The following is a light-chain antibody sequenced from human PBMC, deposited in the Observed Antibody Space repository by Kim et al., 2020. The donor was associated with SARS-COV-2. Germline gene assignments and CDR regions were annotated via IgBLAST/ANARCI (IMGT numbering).Light chain of an antibody. CDR3: QQYGYSPIT. V-gene: IGKV3-20*01. CDR2: GAS. CDR1: QSVRIDY. Sequence: SPGERGILSCRTSQSVRIDYLAWYPQKPGQAPRLLIHGASTRAAGIPVMFSVSGSGTDFTLTITSLEPEDFAVYYCQQYGYSPITFGQGTRLEIK. J-gene: IGKJ5*01.